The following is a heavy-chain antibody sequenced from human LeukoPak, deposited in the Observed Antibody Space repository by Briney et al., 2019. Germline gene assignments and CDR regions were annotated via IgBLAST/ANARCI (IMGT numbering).Heavy chain of an antibody. Sequence: GGSLRLSCAASGFTFCSYAMHWVCQAPGKGLEWVAVISYDGSNKYYADYVKGRFTISRDNSKNTLYLQMNSLRAEDTAVYYCARDKRAAFDIWGQGTMVTASS. J-gene: IGHJ3*02. CDR3: ARDKRAAFDI. CDR2: ISYDGSNK. CDR1: GFTFCSYA. V-gene: IGHV3-30-3*01.